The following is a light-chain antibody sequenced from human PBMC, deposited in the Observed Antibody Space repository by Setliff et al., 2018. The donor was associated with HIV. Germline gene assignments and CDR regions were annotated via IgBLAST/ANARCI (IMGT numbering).Light chain of an antibody. Sequence: QSALAQPRSVSGSPGQSVTISCTGTTSDVGGYNFVSWYQHHPGKAPKLMIYDVIMRPSGVPDRFSGSKSGNTASLTISGLQAEDEADYYCCSYAGSHTFVFGTGTKVTVL. CDR1: TSDVGGYNF. CDR3: CSYAGSHTFV. V-gene: IGLV2-11*01. J-gene: IGLJ1*01. CDR2: DVI.